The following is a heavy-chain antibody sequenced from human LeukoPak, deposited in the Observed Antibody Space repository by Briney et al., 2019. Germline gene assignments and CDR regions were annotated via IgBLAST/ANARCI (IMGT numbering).Heavy chain of an antibody. V-gene: IGHV3-7*03. D-gene: IGHD3-10*01. CDR1: GFTFSSYW. CDR3: ARDYYGPGSHYEN. Sequence: GGSLRLSCAASGFTFSSYWMSWVRQAPGKGLEWVANINQDGSEKFYVDSVKGRFTISRDNAKNSLYLQMSSLRAEDTAVYYCARDYYGPGSHYENWGQGTLVTVSS. J-gene: IGHJ4*02. CDR2: INQDGSEK.